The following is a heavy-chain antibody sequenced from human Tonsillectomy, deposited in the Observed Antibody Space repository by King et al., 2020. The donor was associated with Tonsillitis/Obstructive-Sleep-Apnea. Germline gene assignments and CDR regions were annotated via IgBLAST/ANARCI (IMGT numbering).Heavy chain of an antibody. J-gene: IGHJ4*02. CDR2: IKSKTDGGTT. D-gene: IGHD3-22*01. V-gene: IGHV3-15*07. Sequence: VQLVESGGGLVKPGGSLRLSCAASGFTFSNAWMNWVRQAPGKGLEWVGRIKSKTDGGTTDNAAPVKGRFTISRVESKNTMYLQMNSLKTEDTAVYYCTTDLAYYDSSGYYLLGIDYWGQGTLVTVSS. CDR1: GFTFSNAW. CDR3: TTDLAYYDSSGYYLLGIDY.